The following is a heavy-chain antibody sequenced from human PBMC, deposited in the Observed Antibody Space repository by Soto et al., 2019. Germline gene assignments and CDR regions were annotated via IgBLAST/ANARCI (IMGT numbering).Heavy chain of an antibody. CDR2: INAGNGNT. CDR1: GYTFTSYA. Sequence: QVQLVQSGAEVKKPGASVKVSCKASGYTFTSYAMHWVRQAPGQRLEWMGWINAGNGNTKYSQKFQGRVTMTRNTSISTAYMELSSLRSEDTAVYYCARSPYYDSRMDVWGQGTTVTVSS. J-gene: IGHJ6*02. CDR3: ARSPYYDSRMDV. V-gene: IGHV1-3*01. D-gene: IGHD3-22*01.